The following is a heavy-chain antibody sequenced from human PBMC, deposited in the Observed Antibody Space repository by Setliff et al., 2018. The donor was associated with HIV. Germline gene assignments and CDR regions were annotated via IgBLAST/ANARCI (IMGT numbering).Heavy chain of an antibody. V-gene: IGHV4-31*03. D-gene: IGHD7-27*01. J-gene: IGHJ3*01. CDR2: IFGSGIT. CDR3: ARVPNWGEAPFAFDV. CDR1: GDSIRASGPGYY. Sequence: LSLTCTVSGDSIRASGPGYYWGWVRQPPGGGLEWIGYIFGSGITYYNPSLKSRLRISIDTSANQFSVELSSVTAADTALYFCARVPNWGEAPFAFDVWGLGTMVTVSS.